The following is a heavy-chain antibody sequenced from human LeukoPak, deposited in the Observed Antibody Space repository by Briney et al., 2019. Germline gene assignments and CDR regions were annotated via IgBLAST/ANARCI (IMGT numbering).Heavy chain of an antibody. J-gene: IGHJ4*02. D-gene: IGHD3-10*01. Sequence: ASVKVSCKASGYTFTGYYMHWVRQAPGQGLEWMGWINPNSGGTNYAQKFQGRVTMTTDTSTSTAYMELRSLRSDDTAVYYCARDLIEPFGELLYRPDYWGQGTLVTVSS. CDR3: ARDLIEPFGELLYRPDY. CDR2: INPNSGGT. CDR1: GYTFTGYY. V-gene: IGHV1-2*02.